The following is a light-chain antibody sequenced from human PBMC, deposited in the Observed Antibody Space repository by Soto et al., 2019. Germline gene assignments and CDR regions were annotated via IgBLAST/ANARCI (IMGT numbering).Light chain of an antibody. J-gene: IGKJ3*01. Sequence: EIVLTQSPGTLSLSPGERATLSCRASQSVSSSYLAWYQQKPGQAPRLLIYAASSRATGIPDRFSGSGSGTDFTLTIIRLEPEDLAVYYCQQYGTSPQGFGPGTKVDIK. CDR3: QQYGTSPQG. CDR2: AAS. V-gene: IGKV3-20*01. CDR1: QSVSSSY.